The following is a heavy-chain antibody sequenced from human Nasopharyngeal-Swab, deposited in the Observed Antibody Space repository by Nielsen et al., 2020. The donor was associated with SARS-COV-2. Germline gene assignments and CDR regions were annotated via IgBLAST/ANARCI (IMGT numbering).Heavy chain of an antibody. D-gene: IGHD4-11*01. CDR3: AKGDYSDYFFDY. CDR1: GFTFSSHA. J-gene: IGHJ4*02. Sequence: GGSLRLSCVASGFTFSSHAMSWVRQAPGKGLDWVSSISANGGNTYYADSVKGRVTISRDNSQNMLYLQMNSLSAEDTAVYHCAKGDYSDYFFDYWGQGTLVTVSS. V-gene: IGHV3-23*01. CDR2: ISANGGNT.